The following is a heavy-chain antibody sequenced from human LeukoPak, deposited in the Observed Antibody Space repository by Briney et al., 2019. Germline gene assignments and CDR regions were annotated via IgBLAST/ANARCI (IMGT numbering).Heavy chain of an antibody. CDR2: ISRSSSTK. V-gene: IGHV3-48*01. J-gene: IGHJ2*01. D-gene: IGHD3-10*01. CDR3: ARAPPRGYHRETPNWFFDL. CDR1: GFSFSDYS. Sequence: GGSLRLSCVASGFSFSDYSMNWVRQAPGRGLEWVSYISRSSSTKYYADSLKGRFTISRDNAKNSLYLEMNSLRAEDTAVYFCARAPPRGYHRETPNWFFDLWGRGTLVTVSS.